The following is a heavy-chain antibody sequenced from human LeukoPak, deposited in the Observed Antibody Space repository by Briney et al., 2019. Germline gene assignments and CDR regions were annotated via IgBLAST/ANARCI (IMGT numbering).Heavy chain of an antibody. CDR2: IYHSGST. J-gene: IGHJ4*02. Sequence: SETLSLTCTVSGYSISSGYYWGWIRQPPGKGLEWIGSIYHSGSTYYNPSLKSRVTISVDTSKNQFSLKLSSVTAADTAVYYCASGVGATDSIDYWGQGTLVTVSS. D-gene: IGHD1-26*01. CDR1: GYSISSGYY. V-gene: IGHV4-38-2*02. CDR3: ASGVGATDSIDY.